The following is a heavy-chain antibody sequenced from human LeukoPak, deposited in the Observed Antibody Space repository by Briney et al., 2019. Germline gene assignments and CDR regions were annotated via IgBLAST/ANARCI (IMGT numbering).Heavy chain of an antibody. CDR3: ARGVIIGDQYYYSYYMDV. CDR2: IIPLFNTA. Sequence: GSSVKVSCKASGGTFSSYAVNWVRQAPGHGLEWMGGIIPLFNTANYAQKFQGRVTIAEDESTRTAYMELSSLRSEDTAVYYCARGVIIGDQYYYSYYMDVWGKGTMVTVSS. D-gene: IGHD3-10*01. J-gene: IGHJ6*03. V-gene: IGHV1-69*01. CDR1: GGTFSSYA.